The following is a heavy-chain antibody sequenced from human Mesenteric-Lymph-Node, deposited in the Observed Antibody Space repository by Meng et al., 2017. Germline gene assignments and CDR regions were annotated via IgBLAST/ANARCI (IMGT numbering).Heavy chain of an antibody. CDR3: ARASWDSSSWGYYYYGMDV. CDR2: IKSKTDGATT. CDR1: GFTFSNTW. D-gene: IGHD6-6*01. Sequence: GESLKISCAASGFTFSNTWMGWVRQAPGKGLEWVGRIKSKTDGATTDYAAPVKGRFTISRDNSKNTLYLQMNSLRAEDTAVYYCARASWDSSSWGYYYYGMDVWGQGTTVTVSS. J-gene: IGHJ6*02. V-gene: IGHV3-15*01.